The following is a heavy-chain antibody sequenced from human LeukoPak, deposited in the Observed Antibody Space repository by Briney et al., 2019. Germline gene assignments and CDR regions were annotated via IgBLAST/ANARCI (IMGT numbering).Heavy chain of an antibody. CDR3: ARGTRIVGAKH. J-gene: IGHJ4*02. D-gene: IGHD1-26*01. CDR2: INHSGST. V-gene: IGHV4-34*01. CDR1: GGAFSGYY. Sequence: SETLSLTCAVYGGAFSGYYWSWIRQPPGKGLEWIGEINHSGSTNYNPSLKSRVTISVDTSKNQSSRKLRSVAAADTAVYYCARGTRIVGAKHWGQGTLVTVSS.